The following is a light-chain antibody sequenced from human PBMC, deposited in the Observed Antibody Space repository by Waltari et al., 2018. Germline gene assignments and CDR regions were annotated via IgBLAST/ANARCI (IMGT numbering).Light chain of an antibody. CDR2: DVS. CDR3: CSYAGAYTFV. Sequence: QSALTQPCSVSGSPGQSVTISCTGTSSDVGGFNYVSWYQQYPGKAPRVVIYDVSKRPSGVPDRFSGSKSGNTASLTISGLQAEDEADYYCCSYAGAYTFVFGTGTKVTVL. CDR1: SSDVGGFNY. V-gene: IGLV2-11*01. J-gene: IGLJ1*01.